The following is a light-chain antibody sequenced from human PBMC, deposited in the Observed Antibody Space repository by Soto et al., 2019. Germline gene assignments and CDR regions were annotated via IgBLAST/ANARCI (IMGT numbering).Light chain of an antibody. J-gene: IGKJ4*01. CDR3: QQYDNLPLT. V-gene: IGKV1-33*01. Sequence: DIQRTQSPSSLSASVGDRVTITCQASQDISNYLNWYQQKPGKAPKVLIYDASNLKTGVPSRFSGSGTGTYFTFAISSLQPEDIATYYCQQYDNLPLTFGGGTKVEIK. CDR2: DAS. CDR1: QDISNY.